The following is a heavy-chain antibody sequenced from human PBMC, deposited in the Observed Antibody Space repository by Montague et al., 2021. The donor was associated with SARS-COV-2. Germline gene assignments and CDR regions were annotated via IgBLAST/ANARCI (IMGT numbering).Heavy chain of an antibody. J-gene: IGHJ4*02. CDR1: DVSLSSSTW. CDR2: TYLSGFT. Sequence: SETLSLTCVVSDVSLSSSTWWSWVRQSPGKGLEWAGETYLSGFTXYNPSVKSRVTISLDDSRSQFSLRLTSVTAADTAVYFCARGGLGNRGFDYWGQGALVNLSS. CDR3: ARGGLGNRGFDY. V-gene: IGHV4-4*02. D-gene: IGHD3/OR15-3a*01.